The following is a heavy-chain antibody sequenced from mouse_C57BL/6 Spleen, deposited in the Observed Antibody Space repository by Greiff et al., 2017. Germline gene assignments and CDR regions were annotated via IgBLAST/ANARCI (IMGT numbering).Heavy chain of an antibody. CDR2: IDPSDSYT. CDR1: GYTFTSYW. Sequence: QVQLQQPGAELVMPGASVKLSCKASGYTFTSYWMHWVKQRPGQGLEWIGEIDPSDSYTNYNQKFKCKSTLTVDKSSSTAYMQLSSLTSEDSAVXYYARSDYGYDCDFDYWGQGTTLTVSS. CDR3: ARSDYGYDCDFDY. V-gene: IGHV1-69*01. D-gene: IGHD2-2*01. J-gene: IGHJ2*01.